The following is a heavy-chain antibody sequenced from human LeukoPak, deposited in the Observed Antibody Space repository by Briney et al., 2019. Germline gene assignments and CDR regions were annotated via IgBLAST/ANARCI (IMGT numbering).Heavy chain of an antibody. Sequence: GESLKISCKGSGYSFTSYWIGWVRQMPGKGLEWMGIIYPGDSDTRYSPSFQGQVTISADKSVSTAYLQWSSLKASDTAMYYCARAYYYGSGGFSFDYWGQGTLVTVSS. CDR3: ARAYYYGSGGFSFDY. CDR2: IYPGDSDT. V-gene: IGHV5-51*01. D-gene: IGHD3-10*01. J-gene: IGHJ4*02. CDR1: GYSFTSYW.